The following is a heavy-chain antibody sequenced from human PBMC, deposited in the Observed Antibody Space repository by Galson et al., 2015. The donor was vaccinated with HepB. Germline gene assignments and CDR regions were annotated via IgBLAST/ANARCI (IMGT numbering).Heavy chain of an antibody. Sequence: SLRLSCAASGITFSKYWMHWVRQDPGKGLEWVSRISSDGSTTTYADFVKGRFTISRDNAKNTLYLQMNSLRGEDTAVYHCALWGGAGFDYWGQGTLVTVSS. D-gene: IGHD7-27*01. CDR3: ALWGGAGFDY. CDR1: GITFSKYW. J-gene: IGHJ4*02. CDR2: ISSDGSTT. V-gene: IGHV3-74*03.